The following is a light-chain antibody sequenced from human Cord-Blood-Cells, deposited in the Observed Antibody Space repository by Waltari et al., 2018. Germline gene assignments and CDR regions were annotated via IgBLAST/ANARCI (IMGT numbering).Light chain of an antibody. Sequence: SYELTQPPSVSVSPGQTASITCSGDKLGDKYACWYQQKPGQSPVLVIYQDSKRPSGIPERFSGCISGNTATLTISGTQAMDEADYYCQAWDSSYVGFGGGTKLTVL. J-gene: IGLJ2*01. CDR2: QDS. CDR1: KLGDKY. CDR3: QAWDSSYVG. V-gene: IGLV3-1*01.